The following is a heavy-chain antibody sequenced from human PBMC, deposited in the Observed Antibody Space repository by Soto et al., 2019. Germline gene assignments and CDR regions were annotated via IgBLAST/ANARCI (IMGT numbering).Heavy chain of an antibody. CDR2: ISTYNGNT. Sequence: ASVKVSCKASGYTFTSYALSWVRHAPGQGLEWMGWISTYNGNTNYAQNLQGRVTMTTDISTNTAYMELRSLRSDDTAMYYCARVVGGIPVAGSWNWFDPWGQGTLVTVSS. CDR3: ARVVGGIPVAGSWNWFDP. J-gene: IGHJ5*02. D-gene: IGHD6-19*01. CDR1: GYTFTSYA. V-gene: IGHV1-18*04.